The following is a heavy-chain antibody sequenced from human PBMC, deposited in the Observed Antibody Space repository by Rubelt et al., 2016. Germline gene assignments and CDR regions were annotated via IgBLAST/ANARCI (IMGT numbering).Heavy chain of an antibody. Sequence: IHSDGSSTNYADSVKGRFTISRDNSKNTLYLQMNSLRAEDTAVYYCARDPSAAAGSSADYWGQGTLVTVSS. D-gene: IGHD6-13*01. CDR3: ARDPSAAAGSSADY. V-gene: IGHV3-74*01. J-gene: IGHJ4*02. CDR2: IHSDGSST.